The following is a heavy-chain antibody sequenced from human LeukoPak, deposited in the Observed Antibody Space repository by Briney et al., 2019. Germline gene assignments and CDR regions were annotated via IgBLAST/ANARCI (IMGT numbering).Heavy chain of an antibody. CDR3: ARDNREYYDFWSGYNDAFDI. Sequence: ASVKVSCKASGYTFTGYYMHWVRQAPGQGLEWMGWINPNSGGTNYAQKFQGRVTMTRDTSISTAYMELSRLRSGDTAVYYCARDNREYYDFWSGYNDAFDIWGQGTMVTVSS. V-gene: IGHV1-2*02. CDR1: GYTFTGYY. CDR2: INPNSGGT. J-gene: IGHJ3*02. D-gene: IGHD3-3*01.